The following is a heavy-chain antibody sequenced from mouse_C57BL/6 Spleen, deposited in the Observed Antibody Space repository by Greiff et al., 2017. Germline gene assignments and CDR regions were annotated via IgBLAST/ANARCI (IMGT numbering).Heavy chain of an antibody. J-gene: IGHJ2*01. CDR2: IYPGDGDT. D-gene: IGHD2-13*01. CDR3: ARGGDSPFDY. CDR1: GYAFSSYW. Sequence: QVQLKQSGAELVKPGASVKISCKASGYAFSSYWMNWVKQRPGTGLEWIGEIYPGDGDTNYNGKFKGKATLTADKFSSTAYMQLSSLTSEDSAVCFCARGGDSPFDYRDQGTTLTVSS. V-gene: IGHV1-80*01.